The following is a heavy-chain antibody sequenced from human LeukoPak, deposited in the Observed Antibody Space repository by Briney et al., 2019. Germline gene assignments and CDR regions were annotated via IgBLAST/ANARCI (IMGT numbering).Heavy chain of an antibody. CDR2: INTDGTVT. J-gene: IGHJ4*02. V-gene: IGHV3-74*01. Sequence: GGSLRLSCAASGFTFSKYWMLWVRQPPGKGLKSVSRINTDGTVTTYADSVKGRFTVSRDNADNTMLLQMNSVRDEDTAVYYCATKQWLAPPPDSWGQGTPVTVSS. D-gene: IGHD6-19*01. CDR1: GFTFSKYW. CDR3: ATKQWLAPPPDS.